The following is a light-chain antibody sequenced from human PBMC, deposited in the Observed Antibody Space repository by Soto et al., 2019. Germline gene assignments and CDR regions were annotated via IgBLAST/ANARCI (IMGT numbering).Light chain of an antibody. J-gene: IGLJ3*02. CDR2: NDD. V-gene: IGLV1-44*01. CDR1: FSTIGKDT. Sequence: QSVLTQPPSVSGTPGLRANIFGSGGFSTIGKDTVNWYQQLPGTAPKLLMFNDDKRPSGVPDRFSGSRSGTSASLAISGLQSDDEAVYFCSTWDDSLNGWVFGGGTKLTVL. CDR3: STWDDSLNGWV.